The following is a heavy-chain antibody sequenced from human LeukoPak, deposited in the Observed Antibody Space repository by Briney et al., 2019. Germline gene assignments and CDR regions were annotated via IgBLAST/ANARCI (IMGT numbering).Heavy chain of an antibody. Sequence: GGSLRLSCAASGFTFNNYWMTWVRQAPGMGLAWVANIKRDGSQKNYVDSVKGRFTVSRDNAKNSIFLQMNSLRAEDTAVYYCARENPYDYVWGSYSDAFDIWGQGTMVTVSS. CDR3: ARENPYDYVWGSYSDAFDI. J-gene: IGHJ3*02. D-gene: IGHD3-16*01. CDR2: IKRDGSQK. CDR1: GFTFNNYW. V-gene: IGHV3-7*01.